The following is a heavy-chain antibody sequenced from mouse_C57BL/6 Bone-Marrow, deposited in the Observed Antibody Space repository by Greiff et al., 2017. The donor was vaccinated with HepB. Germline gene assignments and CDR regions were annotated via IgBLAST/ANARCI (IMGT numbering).Heavy chain of an antibody. CDR1: GYTFTDYE. CDR3: TDQLAPFAY. D-gene: IGHD4-1*02. V-gene: IGHV1-15*01. J-gene: IGHJ3*01. Sequence: QVQLKESGAELVRPGASVTLSCKASGYTFTDYEMHWVKQTPVHGLEWIGAIDPETGGTAYNQKFKGKAILTADKSSSTAYMELRSLTSEDSAVYYCTDQLAPFAYWGQGTLVTVSA. CDR2: IDPETGGT.